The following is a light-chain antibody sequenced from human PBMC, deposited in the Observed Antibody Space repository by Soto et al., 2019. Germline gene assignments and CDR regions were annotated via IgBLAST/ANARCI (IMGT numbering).Light chain of an antibody. Sequence: DIQMTQSPSSLSASVGDGVTITCQASQDISTSLNWYHQRPGKAPKVLIYDASNLERGVPARFSGSGSGTDFSLTITSLQPEDFGACHCQQNAYLPLTVGGGTKVDSK. J-gene: IGKJ4*01. CDR2: DAS. CDR1: QDISTS. CDR3: QQNAYLPLT. V-gene: IGKV1-33*01.